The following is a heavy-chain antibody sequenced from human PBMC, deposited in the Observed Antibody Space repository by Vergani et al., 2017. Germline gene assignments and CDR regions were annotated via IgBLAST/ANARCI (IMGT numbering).Heavy chain of an antibody. D-gene: IGHD2/OR15-2a*01. J-gene: IGHJ6*03. CDR3: AKDLGGCNSISCSYYMDV. CDR2: ISPSGSRT. CDR1: GFSFGDYA. Sequence: EVQLVESGGGLVPPGRSLRLSCAASGFSFGDYAMTWVRQTPGKGLEWVSVISPSGSRTYYADSVKGRFTMSRDNSKNTLYLQMNSPRADDTAVYYCAKDLGGCNSISCSYYMDVWGKGTTVTV. V-gene: IGHV3-23*04.